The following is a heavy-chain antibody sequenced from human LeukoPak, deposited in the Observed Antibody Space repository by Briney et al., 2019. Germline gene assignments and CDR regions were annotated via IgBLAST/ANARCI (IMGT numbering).Heavy chain of an antibody. CDR1: GYTFTSYY. Sequence: GAAVKDSSKASGYTFTSYYLHWGRQPPGQRREWMGWINPNSGGTNYAQKVQGRVTMTTDTSISTAYMELSRLRSYDTAVYYCARQRRGSYYIYRGWFDPWGQGTLVTVPS. V-gene: IGHV1-2*02. J-gene: IGHJ5*02. D-gene: IGHD1-26*01. CDR3: ARQRRGSYYIYRGWFDP. CDR2: INPNSGGT.